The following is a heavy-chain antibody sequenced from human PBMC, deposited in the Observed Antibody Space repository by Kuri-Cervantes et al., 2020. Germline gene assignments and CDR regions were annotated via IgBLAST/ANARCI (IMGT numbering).Heavy chain of an antibody. J-gene: IGHJ1*01. CDR1: GYTFTSYG. V-gene: IGHV1-2*02. CDR2: INPNTGGT. CDR3: ASGPDTEYFQH. Sequence: ASVKVSCKASGYTFTSYGISWVRQAPGQGLEWMGWINPNTGGTNYTQEFLGRVTMTRDTTFRTAYMQLTRLKFDDTAMYYCASGPDTEYFQHWGLGTLVTVSS.